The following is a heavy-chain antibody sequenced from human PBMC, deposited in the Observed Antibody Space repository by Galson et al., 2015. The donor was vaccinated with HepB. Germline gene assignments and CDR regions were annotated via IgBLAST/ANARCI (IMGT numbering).Heavy chain of an antibody. CDR2: IIPIFGTA. Sequence: SVKVSCKASGGTFSSYAISWVRQAPGQGLEWMGGIIPIFGTANYAQKFQGRVTITADESTSTAYMELSSLRSEDTAVYYCARVPGYSSSGEGHYYYYYYMDVWGKGTTVTVSS. CDR3: ARVPGYSSSGEGHYYYYYYMDV. V-gene: IGHV1-69*13. D-gene: IGHD6-6*01. J-gene: IGHJ6*03. CDR1: GGTFSSYA.